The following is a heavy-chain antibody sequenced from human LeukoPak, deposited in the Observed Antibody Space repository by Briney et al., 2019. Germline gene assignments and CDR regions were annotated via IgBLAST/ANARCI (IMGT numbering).Heavy chain of an antibody. D-gene: IGHD4-17*01. Sequence: PGGSLRLSCAASGFTFSSYSMNWVRQAPGKGLEWVSSISSSSSYIYYADSVKGRFTISRDNAKNSLYLQMNSLRAEDTAVYYCARTYGDGSVVPRDFDYWGQGTLVTVSS. V-gene: IGHV3-21*01. CDR2: ISSSSSYI. CDR3: ARTYGDGSVVPRDFDY. J-gene: IGHJ4*02. CDR1: GFTFSSYS.